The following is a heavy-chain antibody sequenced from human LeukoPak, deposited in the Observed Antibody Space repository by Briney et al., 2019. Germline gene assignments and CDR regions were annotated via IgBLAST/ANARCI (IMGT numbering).Heavy chain of an antibody. V-gene: IGHV4-59*12. CDR2: IYYSGST. CDR3: ARDRRGYTTNYFDY. CDR1: GGSISSYY. J-gene: IGHJ4*02. Sequence: KPSETLSLTCTVSGGSISSYYWSWIRQPPGKGLEWIGYIYYSGSTNYNPSLKSRVTISVDTSKNQFSLKLSSVTAADTAVYYCARDRRGYTTNYFDYWAREPWSPSPQ. D-gene: IGHD5-12*01.